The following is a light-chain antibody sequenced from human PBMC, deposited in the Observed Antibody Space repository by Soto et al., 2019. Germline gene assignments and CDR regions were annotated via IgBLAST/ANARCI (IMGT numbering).Light chain of an antibody. Sequence: DIKMTQSPSTRSASPGDRVIITCRASQSINKWLAWYQQRPGEAPKLLIYQASHLQSGVPSRFSGSGSETEFSLTISSLQPADFATYYCQHYSHYPWTFGQGTKVEIK. CDR3: QHYSHYPWT. V-gene: IGKV1-5*03. J-gene: IGKJ1*01. CDR1: QSINKW. CDR2: QAS.